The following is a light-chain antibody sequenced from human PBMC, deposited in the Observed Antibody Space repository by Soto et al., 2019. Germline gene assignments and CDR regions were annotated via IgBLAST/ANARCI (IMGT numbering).Light chain of an antibody. J-gene: IGKJ2*01. CDR1: QSVTSNY. CDR2: GAS. CDR3: QQYGSSPLLYT. V-gene: IGKV3-20*01. Sequence: EIVLTQSPGTLSLSPGERATLSCRASQSVTSNYLAWYQQKPGQAPRLLIYGASTRAAGVPDRFSGSGSGTDFTLTITRLEPEDFVVYYCQQYGSSPLLYTFGQGTKLGVK.